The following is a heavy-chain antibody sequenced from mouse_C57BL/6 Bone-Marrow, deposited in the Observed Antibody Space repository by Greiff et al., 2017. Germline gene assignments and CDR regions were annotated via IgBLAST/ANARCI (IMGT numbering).Heavy chain of an antibody. Sequence: VQLQQSGAELVRPGASVKLSCTASGFNIKDDYMHWVKQRPEQGLEWIGWIDPENGDTEYASKFQGKATITADTSSNTAYLQLSSLTSEDTAVYYCTRGDYDDYWGRGTTLTVSS. CDR3: TRGDYDDY. D-gene: IGHD2-4*01. CDR2: IDPENGDT. V-gene: IGHV14-4*01. J-gene: IGHJ2*01. CDR1: GFNIKDDY.